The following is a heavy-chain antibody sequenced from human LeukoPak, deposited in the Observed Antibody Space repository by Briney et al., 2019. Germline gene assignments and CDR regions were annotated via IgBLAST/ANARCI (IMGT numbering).Heavy chain of an antibody. CDR1: GGSISSYY. CDR3: ARRVELRAYYYYYYMDV. D-gene: IGHD1-7*01. V-gene: IGHV4-59*08. CDR2: IYYSGST. J-gene: IGHJ6*03. Sequence: PSETLSLTCTVSGGSISSYYWNWIRQPPGKGLERIGYIYYSGSTNYNPSLKSRVTISVDTSKNQFSLKLSSVTAADTAVYYCARRVELRAYYYYYYMDVWGKGTTVTVSS.